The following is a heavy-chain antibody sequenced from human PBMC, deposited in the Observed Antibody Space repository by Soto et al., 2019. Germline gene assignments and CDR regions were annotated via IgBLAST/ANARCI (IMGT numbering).Heavy chain of an antibody. J-gene: IGHJ4*02. D-gene: IGHD3-10*01. Sequence: ASVKVSCKASGYTFSRYTLHWVRQAPGQGLEWMGWVNSVNGNTGYSLKFQGRVTISRDTSATTVYMELSSLTSDDTATYYFSRDSYYNVLSCFDYWGQGALVTVSS. CDR1: GYTFSRYT. V-gene: IGHV1-3*01. CDR3: SRDSYYNVLSCFDY. CDR2: VNSVNGNT.